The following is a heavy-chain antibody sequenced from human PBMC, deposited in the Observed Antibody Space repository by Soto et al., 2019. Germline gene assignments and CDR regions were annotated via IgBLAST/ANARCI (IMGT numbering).Heavy chain of an antibody. CDR1: GFTFSDYY. Sequence: PGGSLRLSCAASGFTFSDYYMSWIRQAPGKGLEWVANIKKDRSEKFYVDSVKGRFTISRDNAKNSLYLQMNSLRDEDTAVYYCARTSGRFDYWGQGTLVNVSS. D-gene: IGHD1-1*01. CDR2: IKKDRSEK. V-gene: IGHV3-7*01. J-gene: IGHJ4*02. CDR3: ARTSGRFDY.